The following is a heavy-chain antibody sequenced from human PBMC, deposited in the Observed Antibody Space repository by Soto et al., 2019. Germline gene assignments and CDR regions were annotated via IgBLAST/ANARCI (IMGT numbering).Heavy chain of an antibody. Sequence: EVQLAESGGGLVQPGRSLRLSCEASGFMFDDYAMYWVRQAPGKGLEWVSGISWNSNSIVYADSVKGRFTISRDNAKNSLYLQMNSLKPEDTALYYCANSQSIASRPFDHWGQGTLVTVSS. CDR2: ISWNSNSI. CDR1: GFMFDDYA. CDR3: ANSQSIASRPFDH. D-gene: IGHD6-6*01. J-gene: IGHJ4*02. V-gene: IGHV3-9*01.